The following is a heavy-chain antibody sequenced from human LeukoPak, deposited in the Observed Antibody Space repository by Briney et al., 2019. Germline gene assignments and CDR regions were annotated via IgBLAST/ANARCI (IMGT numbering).Heavy chain of an antibody. Sequence: GGSLRLSCAASGCTFSSYGMQWVRQAPGKGLEWVAFIRYDGSNKYYADSVKGRFTISRDNSKNTLYLQMNSLRAEDTAVYYCAKEPFCGGDCYFDYWGQGTLVTVSS. J-gene: IGHJ4*02. CDR1: GCTFSSYG. CDR2: IRYDGSNK. CDR3: AKEPFCGGDCYFDY. D-gene: IGHD2-21*02. V-gene: IGHV3-30*02.